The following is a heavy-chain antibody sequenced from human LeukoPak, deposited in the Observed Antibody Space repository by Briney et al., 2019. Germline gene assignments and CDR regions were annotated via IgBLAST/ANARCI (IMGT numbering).Heavy chain of an antibody. V-gene: IGHV3-7*01. J-gene: IGHJ4*02. D-gene: IGHD6-19*01. CDR3: ARDRHPYSSGWDFDY. CDR1: GFTFSSYW. CDR2: IKEDGSIQ. Sequence: GGSLRLSCVASGFTFSSYWMTWVRQAPGKGLEWLANIKEDGSIQYYLDSVRGRFTISRDNAKTSVYLQLNSLRADDTAVYYCARDRHPYSSGWDFDYWGQGTLVTVSS.